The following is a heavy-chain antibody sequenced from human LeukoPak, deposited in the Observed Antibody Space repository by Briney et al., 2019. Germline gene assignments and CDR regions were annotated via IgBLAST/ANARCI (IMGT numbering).Heavy chain of an antibody. CDR3: ARTPRITMVRGVFRSRAFDI. D-gene: IGHD3-10*01. Sequence: SETLSLTCAVYGGSFSGYYWSWIRQPPGKGLEWIGEINHSGSTNYNPSLKSRVTISVDTSKNQFSLKLSSVTAADTAVYYCARTPRITMVRGVFRSRAFDIWGQGTMVTVSS. J-gene: IGHJ3*02. V-gene: IGHV4-34*01. CDR1: GGSFSGYY. CDR2: INHSGST.